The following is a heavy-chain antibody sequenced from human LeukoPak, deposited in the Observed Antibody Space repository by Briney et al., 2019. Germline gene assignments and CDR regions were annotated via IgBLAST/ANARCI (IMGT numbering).Heavy chain of an antibody. CDR1: GFTFSSYG. CDR3: AKSHYYDSSGPAY. V-gene: IGHV3-30*18. Sequence: PGGSLRLSCAASGFTFSSYGMHWVRQAPGKGLEWVAVISYDGSNKYYADSVKGRFTISRDNSKNTLYLQMNSLRAEDTAVYYCAKSHYYDSSGPAYWGQGTLVTVSS. D-gene: IGHD3-22*01. J-gene: IGHJ4*02. CDR2: ISYDGSNK.